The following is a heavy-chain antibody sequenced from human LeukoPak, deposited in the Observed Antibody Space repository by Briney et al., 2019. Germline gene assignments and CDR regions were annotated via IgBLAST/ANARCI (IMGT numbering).Heavy chain of an antibody. V-gene: IGHV3-48*03. CDR2: ISSSGSSI. Sequence: GGSLRLSCAASGFTFSSYEMNWVRQAPGKGLEWVSYISSSGSSIYYAGSVKGRFTISRDNAKNSMYPQMNSLRGEDTAVYYCAELGITMIGGVWGKGTTVTISS. CDR3: AELGITMIGGV. D-gene: IGHD3-10*02. J-gene: IGHJ6*04. CDR1: GFTFSSYE.